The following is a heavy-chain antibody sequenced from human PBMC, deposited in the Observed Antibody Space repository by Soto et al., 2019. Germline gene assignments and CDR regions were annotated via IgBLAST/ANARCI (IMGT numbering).Heavy chain of an antibody. CDR3: ASLGVGDWANYYYYYGMDV. J-gene: IGHJ6*02. CDR2: VTANGGST. Sequence: EVQLLESGGGFVQPGGSLRLSCAATGFTFSVYAMTWVRQAPGKGLGWVSAVTANGGSTYSADSVKGRFTISRDKSKNTLFLQMNSLRAEDTAVYYCASLGVGDWANYYYYYGMDVWGQGTTVTVSS. D-gene: IGHD2-21*02. CDR1: GFTFSVYA. V-gene: IGHV3-23*01.